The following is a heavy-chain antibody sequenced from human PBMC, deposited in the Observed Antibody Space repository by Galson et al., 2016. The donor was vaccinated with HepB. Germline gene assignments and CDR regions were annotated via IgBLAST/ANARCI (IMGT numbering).Heavy chain of an antibody. D-gene: IGHD4-17*01. CDR1: RFTFSRNA. V-gene: IGHV3-30-3*01. Sequence: SLRLSCAASRFTFSRNAMHWVRQAPGKGLDWVSAISYDRRGKYYADSVKGRFTISRDNSRNTVYLEMNSLRPEDTAVYYCARDPAGDNDAFDIWGQGTMVSVSS. CDR3: ARDPAGDNDAFDI. J-gene: IGHJ3*02. CDR2: ISYDRRGK.